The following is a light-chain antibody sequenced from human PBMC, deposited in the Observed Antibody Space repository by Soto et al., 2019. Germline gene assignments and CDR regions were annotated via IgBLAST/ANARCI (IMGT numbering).Light chain of an antibody. Sequence: QLVLTQPASVSGSPGQSITISCTGTSSDVGSYNLVSWYQQHPGKAPKLMIYEGSKRPSGVSNRFSGSKSDNTASLTISGLQAEDEADYYCCSYAGSSTVVFGGGTKVTVL. V-gene: IGLV2-23*01. CDR1: SSDVGSYNL. CDR2: EGS. CDR3: CSYAGSSTVV. J-gene: IGLJ2*01.